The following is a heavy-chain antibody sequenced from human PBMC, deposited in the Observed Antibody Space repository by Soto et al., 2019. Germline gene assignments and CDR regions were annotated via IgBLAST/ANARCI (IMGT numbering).Heavy chain of an antibody. CDR3: ARDGYCSSTSCHLVV. V-gene: IGHV3-21*01. CDR2: ISSSSSYI. CDR1: GLPFSSNA. J-gene: IGHJ3*01. D-gene: IGHD2-2*03. Sequence: GGSLILSCASSGLPFSSNAMSWVRPAPGKGLEWVSSISSSSSYIYYADSVKGRFTISRDNAKNSLYLQMNSLRAEDTAVYYCARDGYCSSTSCHLVVWGQGTMVTLSS.